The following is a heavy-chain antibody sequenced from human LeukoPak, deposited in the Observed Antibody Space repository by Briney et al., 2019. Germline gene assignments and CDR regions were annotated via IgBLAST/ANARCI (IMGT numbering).Heavy chain of an antibody. D-gene: IGHD1-1*01. V-gene: IGHV4-4*07. Sequence: PSETLSLTCIVSGGSITPYYWSWIRQPAGQGLEWIGRIYNSETTNYNPSLKSRVTMSVDTSRNKFSLNLSSVTAADTAVYYCSRDMYRRGGYWYFDIWGRGSLVTVSS. CDR1: GGSITPYY. CDR2: IYNSETT. CDR3: SRDMYRRGGYWYFDI. J-gene: IGHJ2*01.